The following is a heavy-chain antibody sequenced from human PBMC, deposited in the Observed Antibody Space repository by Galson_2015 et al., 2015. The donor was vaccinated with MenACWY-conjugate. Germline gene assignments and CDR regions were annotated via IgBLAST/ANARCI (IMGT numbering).Heavy chain of an antibody. CDR3: ARGVTRTSGTINWYFDF. J-gene: IGHJ2*01. CDR1: GDSVSSHSAA. Sequence: CAISGDSVSSHSAAWTWIRQSPSRGLEWLGRTYYRSRWHNDYAVSVKSRITINPDTSRNQLSLQLSSVTPEDTAVYYCARGVTRTSGTINWYFDFWVRGTLVPVSS. CDR2: TYYRSRWHN. V-gene: IGHV6-1*01. D-gene: IGHD6-13*01.